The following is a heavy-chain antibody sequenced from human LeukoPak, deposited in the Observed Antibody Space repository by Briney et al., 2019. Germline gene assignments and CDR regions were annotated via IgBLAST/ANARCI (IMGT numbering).Heavy chain of an antibody. CDR3: ARSSREQQLVPDY. CDR2: LYHSGTT. J-gene: IGHJ4*02. Sequence: SETLSLTCTVSGYSISSGFYWGWLRQTPGKGLEWIGFLYHSGTTYYSASLKSRVTISVDTSKNQFSLKLSSVTAADTAVYYCARSSREQQLVPDYWGQGTLVTVSS. V-gene: IGHV4-38-2*02. CDR1: GYSISSGFY. D-gene: IGHD6-13*01.